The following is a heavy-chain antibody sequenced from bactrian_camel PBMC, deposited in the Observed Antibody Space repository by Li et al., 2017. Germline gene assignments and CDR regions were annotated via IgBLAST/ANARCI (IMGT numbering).Heavy chain of an antibody. V-gene: IGHV3S53*01. CDR3: AADLKRRTLYGGMWYCRKDFSY. Sequence: VQLVESGGGSVQAGGSRRLSCTPSGSIYNDNCMGWIRQVPGMEREAVAAISTGLGRAHYADSVLGRFTISKDNARKTVYLQMNSLQPDDTAMYYCAADLKRRTLYGGMWYCRKDFSYWGQGTQVTVS. J-gene: IGHJ6*01. CDR1: GSIYNDNC. D-gene: IGHD6*01. CDR2: ISTGLGRA.